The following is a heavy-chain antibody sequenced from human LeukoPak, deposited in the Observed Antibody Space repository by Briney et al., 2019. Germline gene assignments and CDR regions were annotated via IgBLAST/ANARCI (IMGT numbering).Heavy chain of an antibody. CDR2: INPNSGGT. CDR3: ARGYSSSWLDY. CDR1: GYTFTAFY. D-gene: IGHD6-13*01. V-gene: IGHV1-2*06. Sequence: GASVKVSCKASGYTFTAFYMHWVRQAPGQGLEWMGRINPNSGGTKYAQKFQSRVTMTTDTSINTAYLELSRLRSDDTAVYYCARGYSSSWLDYWGQGTLVTVSS. J-gene: IGHJ4*02.